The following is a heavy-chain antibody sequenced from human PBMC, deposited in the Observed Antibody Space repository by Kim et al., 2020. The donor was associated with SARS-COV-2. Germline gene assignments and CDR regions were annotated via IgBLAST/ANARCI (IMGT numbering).Heavy chain of an antibody. CDR3: ARDGRGD. J-gene: IGHJ4*02. Sequence: GSEKFEVDSVKGRVTVSRDNPKNSLYLQMNSLRAEDTAVYYCARDGRGDWGQGTLVTVSS. V-gene: IGHV3-7*03. CDR2: GSEK. D-gene: IGHD3-10*01.